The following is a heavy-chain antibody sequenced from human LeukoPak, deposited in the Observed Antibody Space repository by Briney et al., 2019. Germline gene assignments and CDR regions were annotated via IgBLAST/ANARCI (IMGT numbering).Heavy chain of an antibody. J-gene: IGHJ4*02. CDR3: VRALASPDDY. V-gene: IGHV3-74*01. CDR2: SNNDGSTT. Sequence: QPGGSLRLSCAASGFTVSSNYMSWVRQAPGKGLVWVSRSNNDGSTTNYADSVKGRFTISRDNAKNTLYLQMNSLRGEDTAVYYCVRALASPDDYWGQGTLVTVSS. CDR1: GFTVSSNY.